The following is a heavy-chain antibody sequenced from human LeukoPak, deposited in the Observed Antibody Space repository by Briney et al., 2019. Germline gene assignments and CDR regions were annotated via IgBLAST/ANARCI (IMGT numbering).Heavy chain of an antibody. J-gene: IGHJ4*02. CDR2: IIPIFGTA. CDR3: ARDLYKYYYDSSGYYLVPVVHFDY. V-gene: IGHV1-69*13. Sequence: ASVKVSCKASGGTFSSYAISWVRQAPGQGLEWMGGIIPIFGTANYAQKFQGRVTITADESTSTAYMELSSLRSEDTAVYYCARDLYKYYYDSSGYYLVPVVHFDYWGQGTLVTVSS. CDR1: GGTFSSYA. D-gene: IGHD3-22*01.